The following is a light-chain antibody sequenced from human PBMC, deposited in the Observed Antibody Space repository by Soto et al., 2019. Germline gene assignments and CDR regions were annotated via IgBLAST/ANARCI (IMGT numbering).Light chain of an antibody. J-gene: IGKJ1*01. CDR3: QKYNSAPRT. CDR2: AAS. Sequence: DLPMTQSPSSLSASVGDRVTITCRASQGISNYLAWYQQKPGKVPKLLIYAASTLQSGVPSRFSGSGYGTDFTLTISSLQPEDVATYYCQKYNSAPRTFGQGTKVEIK. V-gene: IGKV1-27*01. CDR1: QGISNY.